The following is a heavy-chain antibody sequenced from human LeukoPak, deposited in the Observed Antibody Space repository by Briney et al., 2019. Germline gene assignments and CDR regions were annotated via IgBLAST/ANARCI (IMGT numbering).Heavy chain of an antibody. J-gene: IGHJ4*02. V-gene: IGHV3-30*18. CDR1: GFTFSSYG. Sequence: GGSLRLSCAASGFTFSSYGMHWVRQAPGKGLEWVAVISYDGSNKYYADSVKGRFTISRDNSKNTLYLQMNSLRAEDTAVYYCAKGFGGDLAVAGGRHFDYWGQGTLVTVSS. D-gene: IGHD6-19*01. CDR2: ISYDGSNK. CDR3: AKGFGGDLAVAGGRHFDY.